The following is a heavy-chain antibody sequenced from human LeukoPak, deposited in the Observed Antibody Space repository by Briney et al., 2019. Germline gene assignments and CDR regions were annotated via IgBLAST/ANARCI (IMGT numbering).Heavy chain of an antibody. Sequence: SETLSLTRAVYGGSFSGYYWSWIRQPPGKGLEWIGEINHSGSTNYNPSLKSRVTISVDTSKNQFSLKLSSVTAADTAVYYCARGWSGSTRRTTPGKDAFDIWGQGTMVTVSS. CDR3: ARGWSGSTRRTTPGKDAFDI. V-gene: IGHV4-34*01. CDR1: GGSFSGYY. J-gene: IGHJ3*02. CDR2: INHSGST. D-gene: IGHD4-11*01.